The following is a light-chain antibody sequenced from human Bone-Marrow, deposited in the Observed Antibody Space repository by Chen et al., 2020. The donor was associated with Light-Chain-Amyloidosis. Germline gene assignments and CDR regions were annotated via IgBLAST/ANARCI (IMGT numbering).Light chain of an antibody. CDR2: DDS. CDR1: NIGSTS. Sequence: SYVLTQPSSVSVAPGQTATIACGGNNIGSTSVHWYQPTPGQAPLLVVYDDSDRPSGIPGRLSGSNSGTTATLTISSVEAGYEADYCCQVWDRSSDRPVFGGGTKLTVL. V-gene: IGLV3-21*02. J-gene: IGLJ3*02. CDR3: QVWDRSSDRPV.